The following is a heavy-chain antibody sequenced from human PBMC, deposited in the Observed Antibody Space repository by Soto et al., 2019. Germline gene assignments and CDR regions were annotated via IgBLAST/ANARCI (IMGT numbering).Heavy chain of an antibody. J-gene: IGHJ6*02. CDR2: FYSTGGANT. V-gene: IGHV4-4*07. D-gene: IGHD2-15*01. CDR1: GGPIGSYI. Sequence: ETLFLICTVSGGPIGSYIWRWLRHTAGRRLDWIGRFYSTGGANTYYSPSLKRRATMSADTSKNQFSLEVASVPAAETAVYYCVREPGGGGYCRGGSCHGMDDSGQGTTVTVSS. CDR3: VREPGGGGYCRGGSCHGMDD.